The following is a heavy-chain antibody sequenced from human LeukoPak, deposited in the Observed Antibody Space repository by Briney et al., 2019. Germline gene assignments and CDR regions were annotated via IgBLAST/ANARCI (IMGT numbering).Heavy chain of an antibody. Sequence: PSETLSLTCAVSGGSISSSNWWSWVRQPPGKGLEWIGEIYHSGSTNYNPSLKSRVTISVDKSKNQFSLKLSSVTAADTAVYYCASGYCSGGSCALDYYYMDVWGKGTTVTVSS. D-gene: IGHD2-15*01. CDR3: ASGYCSGGSCALDYYYMDV. J-gene: IGHJ6*03. CDR2: IYHSGST. V-gene: IGHV4-4*02. CDR1: GGSISSSNW.